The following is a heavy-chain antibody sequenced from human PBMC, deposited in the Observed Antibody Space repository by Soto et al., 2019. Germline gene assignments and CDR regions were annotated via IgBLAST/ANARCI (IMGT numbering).Heavy chain of an antibody. CDR1: GFTFSNYG. Sequence: LRLSCAASGFTFSNYGMNWVRQAPGKGLEWVSSISSRGVYIYYADSLKGRFTISRDNAKNSLYLQMNSLRAEDTAVYYCARDITSSWALFDYWGQGTQVTVSS. CDR3: ARDITSSWALFDY. V-gene: IGHV3-21*01. D-gene: IGHD2-2*01. CDR2: ISSRGVYI. J-gene: IGHJ4*02.